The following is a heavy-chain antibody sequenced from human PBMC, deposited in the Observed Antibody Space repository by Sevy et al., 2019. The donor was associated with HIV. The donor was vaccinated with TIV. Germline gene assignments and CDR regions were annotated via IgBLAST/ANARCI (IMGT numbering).Heavy chain of an antibody. CDR3: ARAYSLSNNWFDP. V-gene: IGHV1-2*02. Sequence: ASVKVSCKASGYTFTGYYMHWVRQAPGQGLEWMGWINPNSGGTNYAQKFQGRVTMTRDTSISTAYMELGRLRSDDTAVYYCARAYSLSNNWFDPWGQGTLVTVSS. J-gene: IGHJ5*02. CDR1: GYTFTGYY. D-gene: IGHD4-4*01. CDR2: INPNSGGT.